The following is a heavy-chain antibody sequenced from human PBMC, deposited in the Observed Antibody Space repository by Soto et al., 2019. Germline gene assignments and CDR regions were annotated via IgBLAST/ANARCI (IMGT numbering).Heavy chain of an antibody. CDR2: LSGSFDET. V-gene: IGHV3-23*01. CDR1: GFTFSSYT. CDR3: ATATTLQGRY. Sequence: EVALLESGGDLVQRGGSLTLSCAASGFTFSSYTMTWVRQAPGKGLEWVSSLSGSFDETTYAASVKGRFTISRDNLKNMLYLQMDDLRPEYTAVYYCATATTLQGRYWGQGTLVTVSS. D-gene: IGHD4-4*01. J-gene: IGHJ4*02.